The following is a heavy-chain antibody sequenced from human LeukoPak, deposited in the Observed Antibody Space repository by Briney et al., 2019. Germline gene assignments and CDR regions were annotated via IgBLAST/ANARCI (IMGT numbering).Heavy chain of an antibody. CDR3: ARRLIGVNSWYFDL. D-gene: IGHD4-23*01. CDR1: GFTFSSYW. V-gene: IGHV3-7*05. J-gene: IGHJ2*01. Sequence: GGSLRLSCAASGFTFSSYWMSWVRQAPGKGLEWVANIKQDGSGKFYVDSVKGRFTISRDNAKNSLYLQMNSLRAEDTAVYYCARRLIGVNSWYFDLWGRGTLVTVSS. CDR2: IKQDGSGK.